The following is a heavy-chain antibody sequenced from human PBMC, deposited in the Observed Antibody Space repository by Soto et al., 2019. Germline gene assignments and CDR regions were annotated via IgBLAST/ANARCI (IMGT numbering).Heavy chain of an antibody. D-gene: IGHD1-26*01. Sequence: GGSLRLSCAASGFTFSSYGMHWVRQAPGKGLEWVAVIWYDGSNKYYADSVKGRFTISRDNSKNTLYLQMNSLRAEDTAVYYCARVIVGATVHSGMDVWGQGTTVTGSS. J-gene: IGHJ6*02. CDR3: ARVIVGATVHSGMDV. V-gene: IGHV3-33*01. CDR1: GFTFSSYG. CDR2: IWYDGSNK.